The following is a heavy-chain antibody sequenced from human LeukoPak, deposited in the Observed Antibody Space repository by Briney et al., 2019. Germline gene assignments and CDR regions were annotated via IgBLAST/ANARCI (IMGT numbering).Heavy chain of an antibody. J-gene: IGHJ4*02. Sequence: SETLSLTCAVDGGSFSGNYWSWVRQPPGKGLEWIGEINHRGNTNYNPSLKSRVTISVDTSKNQFSLKLRSVTAADTAVYYCARVPESVGINYFDSWGQGTQVTVSS. V-gene: IGHV4-34*01. CDR3: ARVPESVGINYFDS. D-gene: IGHD1-1*01. CDR1: GGSFSGNY. CDR2: INHRGNT.